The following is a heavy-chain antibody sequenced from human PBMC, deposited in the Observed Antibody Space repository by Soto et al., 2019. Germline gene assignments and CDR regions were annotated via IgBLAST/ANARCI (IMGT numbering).Heavy chain of an antibody. CDR2: MSPRNGNT. D-gene: IGHD3-10*01. V-gene: IGHV1-8*01. J-gene: IGHJ4*02. Sequence: QVQLVQSGAEVKEPGASVTVSCKTSGYTFTGFDINWVRQTSGQGLEWLGWMSPRNGNTGYAWKFQDRVTMTRDTSISTAYMKLSGLTSEDPAIYYCARGITAGVDYWGQGTLVTVSS. CDR3: ARGITAGVDY. CDR1: GYTFTGFD.